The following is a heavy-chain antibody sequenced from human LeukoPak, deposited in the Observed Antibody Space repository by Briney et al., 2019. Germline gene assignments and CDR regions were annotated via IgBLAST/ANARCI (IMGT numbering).Heavy chain of an antibody. CDR2: INPNSGGT. Sequence: GASVKVSCKASGYTFTGYYMHWVRQAPGQGLEWMGWINPNSGGTNYAQKFQGRVTMTRDTSISTAYMELSRLRSDDTAVYYCARDLGYYDSSGYPYYFDYWGQGTLVTVSS. D-gene: IGHD3-22*01. CDR1: GYTFTGYY. J-gene: IGHJ4*02. CDR3: ARDLGYYDSSGYPYYFDY. V-gene: IGHV1-2*02.